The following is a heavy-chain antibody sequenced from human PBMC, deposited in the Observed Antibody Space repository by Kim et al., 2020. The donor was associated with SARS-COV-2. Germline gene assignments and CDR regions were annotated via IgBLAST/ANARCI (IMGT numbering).Heavy chain of an antibody. Sequence: GGSLRLSCVASGFTFSSYDMHWVRQATGKGLEWVSAFGTAGDTYYPGSVRGRFTISRENVKNSLYLQMDSLRAGDTGVYYCARAPRGSSGLYYFDYWGQGTLVTVSS. D-gene: IGHD6-19*01. J-gene: IGHJ4*02. CDR2: FGTAGDT. CDR1: GFTFSSYD. CDR3: ARAPRGSSGLYYFDY. V-gene: IGHV3-13*04.